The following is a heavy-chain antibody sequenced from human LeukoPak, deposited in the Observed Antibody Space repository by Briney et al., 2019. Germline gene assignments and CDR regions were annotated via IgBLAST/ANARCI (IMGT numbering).Heavy chain of an antibody. J-gene: IGHJ3*02. CDR1: GFTFSSYA. V-gene: IGHV3-23*01. CDR3: AKGYSSRWAFDI. D-gene: IGHD6-19*01. Sequence: PGGSLRLSCAASGFTFSSYAMSWVRQAPGKGLEWVSAISGSGGSTYYADSVKGRFTISRDNSKNTLYLQMDSLRAEDTAVYYCAKGYSSRWAFDIWGQGTMVTVSS. CDR2: ISGSGGST.